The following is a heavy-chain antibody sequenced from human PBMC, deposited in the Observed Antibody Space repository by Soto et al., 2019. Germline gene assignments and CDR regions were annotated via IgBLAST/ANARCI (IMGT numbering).Heavy chain of an antibody. J-gene: IGHJ3*02. CDR3: ARVPIVSVPGAFDI. V-gene: IGHV1-69*13. D-gene: IGHD3-16*02. CDR2: IIPIFGTA. CDR1: GGTFSSYA. Sequence: ASVKVSCKASGGTFSSYAISWVRQAPGQGLEWMGGIIPIFGTANYAQKFQGRVTITADESTSTAYMELSSLRSEDTAVYYCARVPIVSVPGAFDIWGQGTMVTVSS.